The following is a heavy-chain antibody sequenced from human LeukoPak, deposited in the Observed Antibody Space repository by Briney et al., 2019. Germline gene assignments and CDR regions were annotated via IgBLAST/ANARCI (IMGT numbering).Heavy chain of an antibody. V-gene: IGHV3-48*01. CDR2: ISSSSTI. Sequence: GGSLRLSCAASGFTFSSYSVNWVRQAPGKGLEWVSYISSSSTIYYADSVKGRFTISRDNAKNSLYLQMNSLRAEDTAVYYCARVRRYSGYDSFDYWGQGTLVTVSS. CDR3: ARVRRYSGYDSFDY. J-gene: IGHJ4*02. D-gene: IGHD5-12*01. CDR1: GFTFSSYS.